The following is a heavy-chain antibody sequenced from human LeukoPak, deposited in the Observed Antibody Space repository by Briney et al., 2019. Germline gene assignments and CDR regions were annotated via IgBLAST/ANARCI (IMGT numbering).Heavy chain of an antibody. J-gene: IGHJ6*03. D-gene: IGHD3-16*01. CDR2: IYYSGST. V-gene: IGHV4-61*01. CDR3: ARVPYYDYIWGSWYYYYMDV. CDR1: GGSVSSGSYY. Sequence: SETLSLTCTVSGGSVSSGSYYWSWIRQPPGKGLEWIGYIYYSGSTNYNPSLKSRVTISVDTSKNQFSLKLSSVTAADTAVYYCARVPYYDYIWGSWYYYYMDVWGQGTLVTVSS.